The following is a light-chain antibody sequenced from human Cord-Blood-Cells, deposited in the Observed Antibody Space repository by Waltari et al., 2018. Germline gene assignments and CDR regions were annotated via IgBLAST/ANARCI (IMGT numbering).Light chain of an antibody. CDR2: GNS. CDR3: QSYDSSLSGYV. V-gene: IGLV1-40*01. Sequence: QSVLTQPPSVSGAPGQRVTIPCTGSSSNIGAGYDVHWYQQLPGTAPKLLIYGNSNRPSGVPDRFSGSKSGTSASLVITGLQAEDEADYYCQSYDSSLSGYVFGTGTKVTVL. CDR1: SSNIGAGYD. J-gene: IGLJ1*01.